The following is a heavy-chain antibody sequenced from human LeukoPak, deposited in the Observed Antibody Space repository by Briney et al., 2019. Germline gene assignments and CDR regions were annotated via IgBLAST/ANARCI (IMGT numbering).Heavy chain of an antibody. CDR2: FDPEDGET. Sequence: GASVKVSCKVSGYTLTELSMHWVRQAPGKGLEWMGGFDPEDGETIYAQKFQGRVTMTEDTSTDTAYMELSSLRSEDTAVYYCAIDLLVPAASASPAASPGTDYWGQGTLVTVSS. J-gene: IGHJ4*02. D-gene: IGHD2-2*01. V-gene: IGHV1-24*01. CDR3: AIDLLVPAASASPAASPGTDY. CDR1: GYTLTELS.